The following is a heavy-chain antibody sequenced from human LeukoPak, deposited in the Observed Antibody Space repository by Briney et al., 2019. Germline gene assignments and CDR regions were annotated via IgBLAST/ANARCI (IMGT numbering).Heavy chain of an antibody. Sequence: QTGGSLRLSCAASGFTFSNYAMSWVRQAPGKGLEWVSLISGITTNTYYADSVKGRFTISRDNSKNTLDLQMNSLRAEDTAGYYCAKHPLVGGTRGAYAFDIWGRGTMVTVSS. CDR1: GFTFSNYA. V-gene: IGHV3-23*01. D-gene: IGHD1-26*01. CDR2: ISGITTNT. CDR3: AKHPLVGGTRGAYAFDI. J-gene: IGHJ3*02.